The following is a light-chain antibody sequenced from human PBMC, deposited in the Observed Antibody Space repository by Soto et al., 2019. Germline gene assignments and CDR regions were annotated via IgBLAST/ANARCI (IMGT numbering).Light chain of an antibody. CDR1: QSISSW. J-gene: IGKJ1*01. CDR3: QQYNSHWT. V-gene: IGKV1-5*01. CDR2: DAS. Sequence: DIQMTQSPSTLSASVGDRVTITCRASQSISSWLAWYHQKPGKAPKLLIYDASILESGVPSRFSGSGSGTEFTITISSLQPDDFASYYCQQYNSHWTFGQGTKVEIK.